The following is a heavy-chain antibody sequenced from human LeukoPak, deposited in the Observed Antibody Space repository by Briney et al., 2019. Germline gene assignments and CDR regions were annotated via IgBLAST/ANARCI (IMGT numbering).Heavy chain of an antibody. Sequence: GGSLRLSCAASGFTFSSYAMHWVRQAPGKGLEWVAVISYDGSNKYYADSVKGRFTISRDNSKNTLYLQMNSLRAEDTAVYYYAKDLGDLADYWGQGTLVTVSS. J-gene: IGHJ4*02. CDR1: GFTFSSYA. D-gene: IGHD2-21*02. CDR3: AKDLGDLADY. V-gene: IGHV3-30*04. CDR2: ISYDGSNK.